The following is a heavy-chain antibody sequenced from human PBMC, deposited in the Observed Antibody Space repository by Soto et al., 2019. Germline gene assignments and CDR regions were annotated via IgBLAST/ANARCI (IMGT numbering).Heavy chain of an antibody. CDR3: AHRAFNYYDSSGYYTLLGFDP. CDR2: IYWDDDK. V-gene: IGHV2-5*02. D-gene: IGHD3-22*01. Sequence: QITLKESGPTLVKPTQTLTLTCTFSGFSLSTSGVGVGWIRQPPGKALEWLALIYWDDDKRYSPSLKSRLTITKDTSKNQVVLTMTNMDPVDTATYYCAHRAFNYYDSSGYYTLLGFDPWGQGTLVTVSS. CDR1: GFSLSTSGVG. J-gene: IGHJ5*02.